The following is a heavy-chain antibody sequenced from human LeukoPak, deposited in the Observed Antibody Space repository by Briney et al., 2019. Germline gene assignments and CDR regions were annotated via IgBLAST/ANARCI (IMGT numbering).Heavy chain of an antibody. CDR2: INHSGST. J-gene: IGHJ3*02. D-gene: IGHD3-10*01. Sequence: SETLSLTCAVYGGSLSGYYWSWIRQPPGKGLEWIGEINHSGSTSYNPSLKSRVTVSVDTSKNQFSLKLTSVTAADTAVFYCARHKTGARGFDIWGQGTMVTVSS. CDR1: GGSLSGYY. V-gene: IGHV4-34*01. CDR3: ARHKTGARGFDI.